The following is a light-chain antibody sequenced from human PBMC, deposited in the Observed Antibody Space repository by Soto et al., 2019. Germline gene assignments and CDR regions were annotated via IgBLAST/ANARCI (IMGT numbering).Light chain of an antibody. V-gene: IGLV2-14*01. Sequence: QSGPTQPASVSGSPGQSITNPFPGTSSDVGGYNYVSWYQQHPGKAPKLMIYDVSNRPSGVSNRFSGSKSGNTASLTISGLQAEDEADYYCSSYTSSSTYVFGTGSKVTVL. CDR3: SSYTSSSTYV. J-gene: IGLJ1*01. CDR1: SSDVGGYNY. CDR2: DVS.